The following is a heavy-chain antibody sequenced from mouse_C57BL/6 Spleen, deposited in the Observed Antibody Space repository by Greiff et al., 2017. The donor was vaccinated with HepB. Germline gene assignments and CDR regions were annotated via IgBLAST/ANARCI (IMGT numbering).Heavy chain of an antibody. CDR3: ARNPLYYGSSYAMDY. Sequence: VKLVESGPGLVQPSQSLSITCTVSGFSLTSYGVHWVRQSPGKGLEWLGVIWSGGSTDYNAAFISRLSISKDNSKSQVFFKMNSLQADDTAIYYCARNPLYYGSSYAMDYWGQGTSVTVSS. CDR2: IWSGGST. CDR1: GFSLTSYG. D-gene: IGHD1-1*01. J-gene: IGHJ4*01. V-gene: IGHV2-2*01.